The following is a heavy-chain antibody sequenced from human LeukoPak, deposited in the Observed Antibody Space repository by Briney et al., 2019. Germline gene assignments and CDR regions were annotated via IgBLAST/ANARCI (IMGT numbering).Heavy chain of an antibody. J-gene: IGHJ4*02. D-gene: IGHD4-17*01. V-gene: IGHV1-69*13. CDR3: ARLTSVTNDDY. CDR1: GGTFSSYA. CDR2: IIPIFGTA. Sequence: EASVKVSCKASGGTFSSYAISWVRQAPGQGLEWMGGIIPIFGTANYAQKFQGRVTITADESTSTAYMELSSLRSEDTAVYYCARLTSVTNDDYWGQGTLVTVSS.